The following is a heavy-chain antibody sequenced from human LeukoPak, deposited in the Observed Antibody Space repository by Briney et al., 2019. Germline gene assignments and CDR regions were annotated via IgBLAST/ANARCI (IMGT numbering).Heavy chain of an antibody. CDR2: VYSGGST. Sequence: GGSLRLSCAASGFTVSSNYMTWVRQAPGKGLEWVSVVYSGGSTYYADSVKGRFTISRDYSKNTLSLQMNSLRAEDTAVYYCASGYYGSSGYYDAFDIWGQGTMVTVSS. D-gene: IGHD3-22*01. J-gene: IGHJ3*02. V-gene: IGHV3-53*01. CDR1: GFTVSSNY. CDR3: ASGYYGSSGYYDAFDI.